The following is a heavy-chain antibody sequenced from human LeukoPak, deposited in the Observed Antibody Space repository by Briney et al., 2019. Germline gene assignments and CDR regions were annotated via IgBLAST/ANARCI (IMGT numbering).Heavy chain of an antibody. CDR3: ATDRGAH. CDR1: GFTFSTSW. CDR2: IKQHGSEI. V-gene: IGHV3-7*01. D-gene: IGHD3-10*01. J-gene: IGHJ4*02. Sequence: GGSLRLSCAASGFTFSTSWMNWVRRAPGKGLEWVALIKQHGSEIYHADSVKGRFTISRDDAANSLYLQMYSLRVEDTAVYYCATDRGAHWGQGTLVTVSS.